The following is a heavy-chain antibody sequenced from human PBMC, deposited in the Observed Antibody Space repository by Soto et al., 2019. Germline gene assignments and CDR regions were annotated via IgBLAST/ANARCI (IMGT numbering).Heavy chain of an antibody. D-gene: IGHD2-8*02. CDR3: AASVGMSPTGEEGMDV. CDR2: IIPILTTP. V-gene: IGHV1-69*01. CDR1: GGTFSTSG. Sequence: QVQLAQSGAEVKKTGSSVKVSCKASGGTFSTSGFSWVRQAPGQGLEWIGGIIPILTTPNYALKFQGRVTIVAYDFTSTVHMELTSLRSEDTAMYYCAASVGMSPTGEEGMDVWGQGTSVTFSS. J-gene: IGHJ6*02.